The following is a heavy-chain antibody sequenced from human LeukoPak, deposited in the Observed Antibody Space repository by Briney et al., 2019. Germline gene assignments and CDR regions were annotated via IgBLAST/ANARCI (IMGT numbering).Heavy chain of an antibody. V-gene: IGHV3-30-3*01. CDR2: ISYDGSNK. D-gene: IGHD6-6*01. Sequence: GGSLRLSCAASGFTFSSYAMHWVRQAPGKGLEWVAVISYDGSNKYYADSVKGRFTISRDNSKNTLYLQMNSLRAEGTAVYYCARDAEYSSSMGAFDIWGQGTMVTVSS. CDR3: ARDAEYSSSMGAFDI. J-gene: IGHJ3*02. CDR1: GFTFSSYA.